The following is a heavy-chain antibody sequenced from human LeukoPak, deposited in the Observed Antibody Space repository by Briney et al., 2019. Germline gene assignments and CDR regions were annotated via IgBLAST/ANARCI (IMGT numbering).Heavy chain of an antibody. D-gene: IGHD3-10*01. V-gene: IGHV3-30-3*01. CDR1: GFTFSSYA. CDR3: AKEPGYYFDY. Sequence: PGRSLRLSCAASGFTFSSYAMHWVRQAPGKGLEWVAVISYDGSNKYYADSVKGRFTISRDNSKNTLYLQMNGLRAEDTAVYYCAKEPGYYFDYWGQGTLVTVSS. CDR2: ISYDGSNK. J-gene: IGHJ4*02.